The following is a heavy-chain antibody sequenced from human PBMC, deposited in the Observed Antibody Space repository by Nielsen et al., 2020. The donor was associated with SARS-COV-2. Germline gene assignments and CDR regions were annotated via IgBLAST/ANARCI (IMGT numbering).Heavy chain of an antibody. CDR1: GFTFDDYG. D-gene: IGHD6-13*01. J-gene: IGHJ6*02. CDR3: AREGAGSSVYYGLDV. V-gene: IGHV3-33*08. Sequence: GESLKISCAASGFTFDDYGMSWVRQAPGKGLEWVAVIWYDGRKKYHADSVKGRFTISRDNSKNTLYLQMNSLRAEDTAMYYCAREGAGSSVYYGLDVWGQGTTVTVSS. CDR2: IWYDGRKK.